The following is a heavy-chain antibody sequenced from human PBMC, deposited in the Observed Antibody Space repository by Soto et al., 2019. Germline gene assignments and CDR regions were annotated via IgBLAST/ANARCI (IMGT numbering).Heavy chain of an antibody. D-gene: IGHD2-2*01. Sequence: QVQLVQSGAEVKKPGSSVKVSCKASGGTFSSYTISWVRQAPGQGLEWMGRIIPILGIANYAQKFQGRVTITADKSTSTAYMELSSLRSEDTAVYYCAVQIGYCSRTSCYALDYWGQGTLVTVSS. CDR2: IIPILGIA. CDR1: GGTFSSYT. V-gene: IGHV1-69*02. J-gene: IGHJ4*02. CDR3: AVQIGYCSRTSCYALDY.